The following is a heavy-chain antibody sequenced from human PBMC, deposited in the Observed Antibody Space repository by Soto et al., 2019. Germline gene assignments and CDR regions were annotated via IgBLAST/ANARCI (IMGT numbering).Heavy chain of an antibody. CDR3: ARGLIGPSGIAAAGFDP. J-gene: IGHJ5*02. D-gene: IGHD6-13*01. Sequence: SVKVSCKASGGTFSSYAISWVRQAPGQGLEWMGGIIPIFGTANYAQKFQGRVTITADKSTSTAYMELSSLRSEDTAVYYCARGLIGPSGIAAAGFDPWGQGTLVTVSS. V-gene: IGHV1-69*06. CDR1: GGTFSSYA. CDR2: IIPIFGTA.